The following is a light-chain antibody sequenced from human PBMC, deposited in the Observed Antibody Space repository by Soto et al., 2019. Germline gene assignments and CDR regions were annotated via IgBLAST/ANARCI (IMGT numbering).Light chain of an antibody. Sequence: IQMTNSPSTLSASVGDRVTITCLASQSISSWLAWYQQKPGKAPKLLIYKASSLESGVPSRFSGSGSGTDFTLTISNLQPEDFAGYYCKQTYSSPITFGQGTRLEI. J-gene: IGKJ5*01. CDR1: QSISSW. CDR3: KQTYSSPIT. CDR2: KAS. V-gene: IGKV1-5*03.